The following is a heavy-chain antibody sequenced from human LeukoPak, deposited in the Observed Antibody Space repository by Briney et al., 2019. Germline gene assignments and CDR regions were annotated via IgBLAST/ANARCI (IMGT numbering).Heavy chain of an antibody. Sequence: AVGSLRLSCAASGFTFDDYAMHWVRHAPGKGLEWVSLISGDGGSTYYADSVKGRFTISRDNSKNSLYLQMNSLRTEDTALYYCAKSPGSHNWFDPWGQGTLVTVSS. V-gene: IGHV3-43*02. CDR3: AKSPGSHNWFDP. J-gene: IGHJ5*02. CDR2: ISGDGGST. CDR1: GFTFDDYA. D-gene: IGHD1-1*01.